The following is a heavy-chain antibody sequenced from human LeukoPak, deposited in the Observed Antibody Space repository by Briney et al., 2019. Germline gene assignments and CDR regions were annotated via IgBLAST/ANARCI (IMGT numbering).Heavy chain of an antibody. D-gene: IGHD6-6*01. CDR2: INSGNSNT. CDR3: AREPAPGRSSDGPFDY. CDR1: GYTLSQYA. V-gene: IGHV1-3*04. J-gene: IGHJ4*02. Sequence: ASVKVSCKASGYTLSQYAMHWVRQAPGQRPEWMGWINSGNSNTKYDQKFQGRVTMTRDTSTSTVYMELSSLRSEDTAVYYCAREPAPGRSSDGPFDYWGQGTLVTVSS.